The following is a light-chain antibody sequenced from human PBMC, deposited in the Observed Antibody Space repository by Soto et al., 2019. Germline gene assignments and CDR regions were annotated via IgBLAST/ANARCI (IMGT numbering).Light chain of an antibody. J-gene: IGKJ4*01. V-gene: IGKV3-11*01. Sequence: EIVLTQSPATLSLSPGERATLSCRASQSVSSYLAWYQQKPGQAPRLLIYDASGRATGIPARFSGSGSGTDLTLTISSLEPEDFAVYYCQQRSNWLTFGGGTKVEIK. CDR3: QQRSNWLT. CDR1: QSVSSY. CDR2: DAS.